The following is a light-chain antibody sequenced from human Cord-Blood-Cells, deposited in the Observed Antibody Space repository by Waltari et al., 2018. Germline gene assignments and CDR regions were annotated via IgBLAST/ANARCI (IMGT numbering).Light chain of an antibody. Sequence: SSELTQAPAVSVALGQTVRITCQGDSLRSYYASCYQQKPGQAPVLVIYGKNNRHSGIPDRFSGSSSGNTASLTITGAQAEDEADYYCNSRDSSGNHLVFGGGTKLTVL. CDR1: SLRSYY. CDR3: NSRDSSGNHLV. V-gene: IGLV3-19*01. CDR2: GKN. J-gene: IGLJ3*02.